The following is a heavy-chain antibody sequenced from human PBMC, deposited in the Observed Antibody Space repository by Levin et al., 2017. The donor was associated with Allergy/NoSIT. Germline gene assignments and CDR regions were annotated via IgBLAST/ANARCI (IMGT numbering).Heavy chain of an antibody. D-gene: IGHD6-13*01. Sequence: PSETLSLTCAVSGGSISSSNWWSWVRQPPGKGLEWIGEVYHSASTNYNPSLKSRVTISVDKSKNQFSLNLSSVTAADTAVYYCARYVTAAGYFDLWGRGTLVTVSS. CDR2: VYHSAST. CDR1: GGSISSSNW. CDR3: ARYVTAAGYFDL. V-gene: IGHV4-4*02. J-gene: IGHJ2*01.